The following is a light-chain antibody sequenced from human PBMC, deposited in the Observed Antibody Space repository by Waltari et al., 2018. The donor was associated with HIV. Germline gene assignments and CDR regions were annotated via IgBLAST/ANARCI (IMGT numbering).Light chain of an antibody. J-gene: IGKJ1*01. V-gene: IGKV3-20*01. CDR2: GAS. CDR3: QQSET. Sequence: ELVLTQSPGTLSLSPGERATLSCRASQSVSSSYLAWYQQNSGQAPRLLIDGASSRATGIPDRCSGSGSGTEFTLTIARLEPEDFAVYYCQQSETFGQGTRVEIK. CDR1: QSVSSSY.